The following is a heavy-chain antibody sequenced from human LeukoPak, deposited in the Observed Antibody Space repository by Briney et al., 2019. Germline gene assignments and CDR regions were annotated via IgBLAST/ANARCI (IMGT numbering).Heavy chain of an antibody. D-gene: IGHD6-19*01. J-gene: IGHJ4*02. CDR1: GGSISTNTYY. CDR3: ATLAYSSGWYGVLGN. Sequence: PSETLSLTCSVSGGSISTNTYYWGWIRQPPGKGLGWIGSIYYSGSSYYNPSLRSRVTISVDTSKNQFSLKLSSVTAADTAVYYCATLAYSSGWYGVLGNWGQGTLVTVSS. V-gene: IGHV4-39*07. CDR2: IYYSGSS.